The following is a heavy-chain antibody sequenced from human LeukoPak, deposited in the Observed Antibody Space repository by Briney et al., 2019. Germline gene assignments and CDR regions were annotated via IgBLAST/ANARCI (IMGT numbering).Heavy chain of an antibody. V-gene: IGHV1-18*01. J-gene: IGHJ5*02. CDR2: ISAFNGNT. CDR1: GHTLPRYG. Sequence: GASVKVSCKASGHTLPRYGISWVRQAPGQGLEWMGWISAFNGNTNHAQKLQGRVTMTTDTSTSTAYMELRSLRSDDTAVYYCARFLANWFDPWGQGTLVTVSS. CDR3: ARFLANWFDP.